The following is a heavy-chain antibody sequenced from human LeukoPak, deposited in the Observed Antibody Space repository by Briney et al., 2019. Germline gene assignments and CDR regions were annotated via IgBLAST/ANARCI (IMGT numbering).Heavy chain of an antibody. CDR2: IIPILGIA. D-gene: IGHD5-12*01. Sequence: GSSVKVSCKASGGTFSSYAISWVRQAPGQGLEWMGRIIPILGIANYAQKFQGRVTITADKSTSTAYMELSSLRSEDTAVYYCARDEFGAVATIRGAFDIWGQGTMVTVSS. V-gene: IGHV1-69*04. CDR1: GGTFSSYA. CDR3: ARDEFGAVATIRGAFDI. J-gene: IGHJ3*02.